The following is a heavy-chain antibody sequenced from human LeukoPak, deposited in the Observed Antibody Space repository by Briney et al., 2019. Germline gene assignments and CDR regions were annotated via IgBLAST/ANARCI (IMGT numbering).Heavy chain of an antibody. CDR2: ISGNGGRT. CDR3: AKGPMVRGVIPGTDY. J-gene: IGHJ4*02. CDR1: GCTFSSYA. V-gene: IGHV3-23*01. D-gene: IGHD3-10*01. Sequence: GGSLRLSCAASGCTFSSYAKVLVRQAPGKGLEWISVISGNGGRTYYADSVKGRFTISRDNSKSTLYLQVNSLRAEDTAVYYCAKGPMVRGVIPGTDYWGQGTLVTVSS.